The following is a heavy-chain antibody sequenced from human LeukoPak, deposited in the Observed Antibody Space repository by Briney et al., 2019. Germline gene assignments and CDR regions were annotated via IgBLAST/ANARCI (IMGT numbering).Heavy chain of an antibody. V-gene: IGHV3-23*01. J-gene: IGHJ3*02. CDR3: AKVAGGGDAFDI. CDR1: GFTFSSYA. CDR2: ISGSGGST. Sequence: GGSLRLSCAASGFTFSSYAMSWIRQVPGKGLEWVSAISGSGGSTYYADSVKGRFTISRDNSKNTLYLQMNSLRAEDTAVYYCAKVAGGGDAFDIWGQGTMVTVSS.